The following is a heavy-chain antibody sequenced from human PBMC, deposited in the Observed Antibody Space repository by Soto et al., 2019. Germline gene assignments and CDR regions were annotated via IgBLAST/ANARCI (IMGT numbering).Heavy chain of an antibody. CDR3: ARVRCFLVRGDPFDF. CDR2: INAGDGDT. J-gene: IGHJ4*02. D-gene: IGHD3-10*01. V-gene: IGHV1-2*02. Sequence: QVQLVQSGAEVKKPGASVKVSCQVSGYTFTDHYLHWVRQAPGHGLEWMGWINAGDGDTNYAQKFQGRISMTRDTSIKTAYLELSRLTAVDTAVYYCARVRCFLVRGDPFDFWGQGTLF. CDR1: GYTFTDHY.